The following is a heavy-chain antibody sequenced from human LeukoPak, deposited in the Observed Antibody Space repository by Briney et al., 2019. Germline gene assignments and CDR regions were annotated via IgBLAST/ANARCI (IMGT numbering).Heavy chain of an antibody. J-gene: IGHJ4*02. Sequence: PSETLSLTCAVYSGSFSGYYWSWIRQPPGKGLEWIGEINDRGSTRSSYNPSLKSRVTISVATSKNQFSLKLSSVTAADTAVYYCAGGRDVLRFLEWYRVYFDYWGQGTQVTVSS. V-gene: IGHV4-34*01. CDR1: SGSFSGYY. D-gene: IGHD3-3*01. CDR2: INDRGSTRS. CDR3: AGGRDVLRFLEWYRVYFDY.